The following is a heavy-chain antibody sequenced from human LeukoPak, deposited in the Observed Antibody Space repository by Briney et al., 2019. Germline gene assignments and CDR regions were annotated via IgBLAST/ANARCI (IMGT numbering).Heavy chain of an antibody. D-gene: IGHD3-10*01. CDR3: DHYGSVTPANGWFDS. CDR2: LYDSGST. Sequence: PSETLSLTCTVSGGSISSSSYYWGWIRPPPGKGLEWSGSLYDSGSTYYNPSLNSRVTISVDPTKNHFFLKPSSVTVADTAVYYCDHYGSVTPANGWFDSWGQGTLVTVSS. J-gene: IGHJ5*01. CDR1: GGSISSSSYY. V-gene: IGHV4-39*01.